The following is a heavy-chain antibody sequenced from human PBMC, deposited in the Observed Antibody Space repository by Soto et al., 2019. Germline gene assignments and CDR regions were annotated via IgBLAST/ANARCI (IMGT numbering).Heavy chain of an antibody. CDR1: GASINNNDYY. V-gene: IGHV4-30-4*01. CDR2: VYYSGST. D-gene: IGHD3-22*01. J-gene: IGHJ2*01. CDR3: ARMSYFYDKWYFDL. Sequence: PSETLSLTCTVSGASINNNDYYWSWIRQTPGKGLEWIGYVYYSGSTGYIPSLKSRLSMSIDKSQNRFTLKLNSVTAADTATYYCARMSYFYDKWYFDLWGRGTLVTVSS.